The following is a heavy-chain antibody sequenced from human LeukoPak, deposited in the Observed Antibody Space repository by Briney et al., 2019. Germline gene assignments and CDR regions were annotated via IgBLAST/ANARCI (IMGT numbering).Heavy chain of an antibody. D-gene: IGHD6-13*01. Sequence: ASVKVSCKASGYTFTGYYMHWVRQAPGQGLEWMGWINPNSGGTNYAQKFQGRVTMTRDTSTSTVYMELSSLRSEDTAVYYCARDSSSWYKMQYYFDYWGQGTLVTVSS. CDR2: INPNSGGT. V-gene: IGHV1-2*02. CDR1: GYTFTGYY. CDR3: ARDSSSWYKMQYYFDY. J-gene: IGHJ4*02.